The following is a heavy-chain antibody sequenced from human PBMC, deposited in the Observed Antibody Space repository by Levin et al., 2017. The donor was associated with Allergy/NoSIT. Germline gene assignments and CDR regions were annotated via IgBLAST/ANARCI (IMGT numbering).Heavy chain of an antibody. Sequence: PGGSLRLSCAASGFTFSIYAMSWVRQAPGKGLEWVSAISASGDSTHYADSVKGRFTISRDNSKSTVYLQMNSLRAEDTAVYYCARVPGYSRPYWGQGTLVTVSS. CDR2: ISASGDST. D-gene: IGHD1-26*01. CDR3: ARVPGYSRPY. CDR1: GFTFSIYA. J-gene: IGHJ4*02. V-gene: IGHV3-23*01.